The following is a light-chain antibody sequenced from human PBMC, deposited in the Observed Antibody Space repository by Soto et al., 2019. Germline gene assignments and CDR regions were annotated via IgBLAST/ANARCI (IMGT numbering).Light chain of an antibody. V-gene: IGLV1-36*01. CDR2: YDD. J-gene: IGLJ2*01. CDR3: AAWDDSLNVVV. CDR1: SSNIGNNA. Sequence: QSVLTQPPSVSEAPRQRVTISCSGSSSNIGNNAVNWYQQLPGKAPKLLIYYDDLLPSGVSDRFSGSKSGTSASLAISGLQSGDEADYYCAAWDDSLNVVVFGGGTKVTVL.